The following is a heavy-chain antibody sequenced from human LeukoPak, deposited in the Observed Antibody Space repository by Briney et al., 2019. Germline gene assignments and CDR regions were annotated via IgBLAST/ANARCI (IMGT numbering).Heavy chain of an antibody. J-gene: IGHJ4*02. CDR1: GGSFSGYY. Sequence: SETLSLTCAVYGGSFSGYYRSWIRQPPGKGLEWIGEINHSRNTNYNPSLKSRVTISVDTSRNQFSLKVSSVTAADTAVYYCARARRDSGYYNVDYWGQGALVTVSS. CDR3: ARARRDSGYYNVDY. D-gene: IGHD3-3*01. CDR2: INHSRNT. V-gene: IGHV4-34*01.